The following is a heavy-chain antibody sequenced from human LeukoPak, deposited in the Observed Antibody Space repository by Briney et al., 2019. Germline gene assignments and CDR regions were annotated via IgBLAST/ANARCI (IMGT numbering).Heavy chain of an antibody. Sequence: PGRSLRLSCAASGFTFDDYAMHWVRQAPGKGLEWVSGISWNSGSIGYADSVKGRFTISRDNAKNSLYLQMNSLRAEDTALYYCAKDFPWSGWGQGTLVTVSS. D-gene: IGHD3-10*01. J-gene: IGHJ4*02. V-gene: IGHV3-9*01. CDR3: AKDFPWSG. CDR1: GFTFDDYA. CDR2: ISWNSGSI.